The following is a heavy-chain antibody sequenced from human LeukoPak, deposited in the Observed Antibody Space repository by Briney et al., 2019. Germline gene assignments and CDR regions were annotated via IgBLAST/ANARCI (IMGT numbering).Heavy chain of an antibody. Sequence: PGGSLRLSCAASRFIFSSYSMNWVRQAPGKGLEWVSSISSSNYIYYADSVKGRFTISRDNAKNSLYLQMNSLRAEDAAVYYCAREGSDILTGYPYGFDIWGQGTMVTVSS. D-gene: IGHD3-9*01. CDR3: AREGSDILTGYPYGFDI. J-gene: IGHJ3*02. CDR1: RFIFSSYS. V-gene: IGHV3-21*01. CDR2: ISSSNYI.